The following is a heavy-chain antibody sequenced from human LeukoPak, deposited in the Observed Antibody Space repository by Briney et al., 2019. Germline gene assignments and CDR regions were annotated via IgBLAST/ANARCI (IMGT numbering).Heavy chain of an antibody. J-gene: IGHJ2*01. Sequence: SETLSLTCTVSGYSISSGYYWGWIRQPPGKGLEWIGSIYHSGSTYYNPSLKSRVTISVDTSKNQFSLKLSSVTAADTAVYYCARAGIAARRKQNWYFDLWGRGTLVTVSS. D-gene: IGHD6-13*01. CDR1: GYSISSGYY. CDR3: ARAGIAARRKQNWYFDL. CDR2: IYHSGST. V-gene: IGHV4-38-2*02.